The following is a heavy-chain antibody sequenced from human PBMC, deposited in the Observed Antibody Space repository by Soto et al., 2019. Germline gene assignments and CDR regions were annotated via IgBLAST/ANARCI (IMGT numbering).Heavy chain of an antibody. Sequence: PGGSLRLSCAASGFTFSSYAMHWVRQAPGKGLEWVANIKQDGSEKWYVDSVKGRFTISRDNAKNSLYLQMNSLRAEDTAVYYCAREEADSSADLIDPWGQGTLVTVSS. CDR2: IKQDGSEK. V-gene: IGHV3-7*01. CDR3: AREEADSSADLIDP. D-gene: IGHD6-19*01. CDR1: GFTFSSYA. J-gene: IGHJ5*02.